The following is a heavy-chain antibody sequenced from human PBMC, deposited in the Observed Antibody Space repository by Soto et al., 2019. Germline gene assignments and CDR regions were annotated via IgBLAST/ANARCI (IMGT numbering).Heavy chain of an antibody. CDR3: ARDSYGSGWYGTGDY. J-gene: IGHJ4*02. V-gene: IGHV3-30-3*01. CDR2: ISYDGSSK. D-gene: IGHD6-19*01. Sequence: QVQLVESGGGVVQPGRSLRLSCTASGFIFSNFAMHWVRQAPGKGLEWVALISYDGSSKSYADSVKGRFIISRDNSKNTLYRQMNSLRAEDAAVYYCARDSYGSGWYGTGDYGGQGTLVTVSS. CDR1: GFIFSNFA.